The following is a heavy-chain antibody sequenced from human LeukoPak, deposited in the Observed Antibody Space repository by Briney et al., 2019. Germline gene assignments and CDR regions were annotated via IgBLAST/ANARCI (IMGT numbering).Heavy chain of an antibody. CDR1: GGTFSSYA. CDR2: IIPIFGTA. Sequence: SVKVSCKASGGTFSSYAISWVRQAPGQGLEWMGGIIPIFGTANYAQKFQGRVTITADESTSTAYMELSSLRSEDTAVYYCARGRYSGSWNPGGLDPWGQGTLVTVSS. V-gene: IGHV1-69*01. D-gene: IGHD6-13*01. CDR3: ARGRYSGSWNPGGLDP. J-gene: IGHJ5*02.